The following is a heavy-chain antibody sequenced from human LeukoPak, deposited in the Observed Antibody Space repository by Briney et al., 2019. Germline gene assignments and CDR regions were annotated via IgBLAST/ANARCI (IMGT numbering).Heavy chain of an antibody. J-gene: IGHJ4*02. D-gene: IGHD6-13*01. CDR1: GFTFSSYW. CDR2: INSDGSST. Sequence: GGSLRLSCTASGFTFSSYWMHWVRQAPGKGLVWVSRINSDGSSTSYADSVKGRFTISRDNAKNTLYLQMNSLRAEHTAVYYCGRTAAGPLSSHDVPFDYWGQGTLVTVSS. V-gene: IGHV3-74*01. CDR3: GRTAAGPLSSHDVPFDY.